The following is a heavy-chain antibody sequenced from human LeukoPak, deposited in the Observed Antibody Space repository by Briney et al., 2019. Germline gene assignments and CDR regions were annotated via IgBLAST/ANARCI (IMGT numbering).Heavy chain of an antibody. V-gene: IGHV3-30*18. CDR1: GFTFSSYG. CDR3: AKERRQDDSSGYYHRGYYYGMDV. Sequence: GGSLRLSCAASGFTFSSYGMHWARQAPGKGLEWVAVISYDGSNKYYADSVKGRFTISRDNSKNTLYLQMNSLRAEDTAVYYCAKERRQDDSSGYYHRGYYYGMDVWGQGTTVTVSS. J-gene: IGHJ6*02. CDR2: ISYDGSNK. D-gene: IGHD3-22*01.